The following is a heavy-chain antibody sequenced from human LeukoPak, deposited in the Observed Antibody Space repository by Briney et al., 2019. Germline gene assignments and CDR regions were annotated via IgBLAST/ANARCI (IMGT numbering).Heavy chain of an antibody. J-gene: IGHJ4*02. CDR3: AIDSGSYSFDY. D-gene: IGHD1-26*01. V-gene: IGHV4-39*02. CDR2: IYYSGST. Sequence: SETLSLTCTVSDGSISSSISPYSWSWIRQPPGKGLEWIGTIYYSGSTYYNPSLKSRVTISVDTSKNQFSLKLSSMTAADTAVYYCAIDSGSYSFDYWGQGTLVTVSS. CDR1: DGSISSSISPYS.